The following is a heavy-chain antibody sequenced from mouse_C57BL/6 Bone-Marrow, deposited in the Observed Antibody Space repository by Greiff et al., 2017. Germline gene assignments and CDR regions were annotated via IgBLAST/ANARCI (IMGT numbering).Heavy chain of an antibody. CDR3: TPGTWSWFAY. V-gene: IGHV1-15*01. CDR2: IDPETGGP. CDR1: GYTFTDYE. J-gene: IGHJ3*01. Sequence: QVQLKQSGAELVRPGASVTLSCKASGYTFTDYEMHWVKQTTVHGLEWIGAIDPETGGPAYNQKFKGKAILTADKSSSTAYMELRSLTSEDSAVYYCTPGTWSWFAYGGQGTLVTVSA. D-gene: IGHD4-1*01.